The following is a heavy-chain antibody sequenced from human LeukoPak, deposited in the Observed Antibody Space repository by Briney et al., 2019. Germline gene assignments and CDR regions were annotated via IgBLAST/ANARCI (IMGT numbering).Heavy chain of an antibody. V-gene: IGHV1-69*05. J-gene: IGHJ6*03. D-gene: IGHD1-26*01. CDR2: IIPIFGTA. CDR1: GGTFSSYA. CDR3: ARGARGYSGSYYYYYMDV. Sequence: GASVKVSCKASGGTFSSYAISWVRQAPGQGLEWMGGIIPIFGTANYAQKLQGRVTITTDESTSTAYMELSSLRSEDTAVYYCARGARGYSGSYYYYYMDVWGKGTTVTVSS.